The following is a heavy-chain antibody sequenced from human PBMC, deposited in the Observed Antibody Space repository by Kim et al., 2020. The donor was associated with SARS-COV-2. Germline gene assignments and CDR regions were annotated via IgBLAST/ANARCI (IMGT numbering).Heavy chain of an antibody. D-gene: IGHD1-20*01. V-gene: IGHV3-33*01. CDR3: ARGHNSNIRLLDN. J-gene: IGHJ4*02. CDR1: EFAFRNYG. CDR2: IWFDGTKK. Sequence: GGSLRLSCAASEFAFRNYGMHWVRQAPGKGLEWVALIWFDGTKKFYTDSVEGRFTISRDNSKNTLYLQMNSLRTDDTAVYYCARGHNSNIRLLDNWGQGTLVTVSS.